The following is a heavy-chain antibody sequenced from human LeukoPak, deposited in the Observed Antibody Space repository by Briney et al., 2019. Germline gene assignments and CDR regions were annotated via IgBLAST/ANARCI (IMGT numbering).Heavy chain of an antibody. V-gene: IGHV4-61*02. D-gene: IGHD3-10*01. CDR2: IYPTRGT. Sequence: PSETLSLTCAASGGSISSGGYYWSCIRQPAGKGLEWIGRIYPTRGTNYNASLKSRVTISGDTSKNQFSLKLTSVTAADTAVYYCARVIASRGEFDYWGQGTLVTVSS. J-gene: IGHJ4*02. CDR1: GGSISSGGYY. CDR3: ARVIASRGEFDY.